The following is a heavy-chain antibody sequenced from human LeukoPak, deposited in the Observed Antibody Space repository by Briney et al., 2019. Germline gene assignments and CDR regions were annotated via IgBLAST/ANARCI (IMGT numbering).Heavy chain of an antibody. D-gene: IGHD3-9*01. CDR3: ANVYYNILTGRFDY. CDR2: ISGSGGST. J-gene: IGHJ4*02. CDR1: GFTFSSYA. Sequence: GGSLSLSCAASGFTFSSYAMSWVRQAPGKGLEWVSAISGSGGSTYYADSVKGRFTISRDNSKNTLYLQRSSLRAEDTAVYHCANVYYNILTGRFDYWGQGTLVTVSS. V-gene: IGHV3-23*01.